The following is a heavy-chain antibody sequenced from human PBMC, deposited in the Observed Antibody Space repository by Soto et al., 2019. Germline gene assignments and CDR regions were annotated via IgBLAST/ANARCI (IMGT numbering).Heavy chain of an antibody. D-gene: IGHD6-13*01. CDR1: GGSISSGGYS. Sequence: SETLSLTCAVSGGSISSGGYSWSWIRQPPGKGLEWIGYMYHSGSTNYNPSLKSRVTISVDTSKNQFSLKLSSVTAADTAVYYCARRYSSSLDLWGQGTLVTVSS. CDR3: ARRYSSSLDL. V-gene: IGHV4-30-2*01. CDR2: MYHSGST. J-gene: IGHJ4*02.